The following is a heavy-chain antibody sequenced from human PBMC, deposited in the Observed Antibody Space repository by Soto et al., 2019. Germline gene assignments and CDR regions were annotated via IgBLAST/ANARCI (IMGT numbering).Heavy chain of an antibody. CDR3: ARDWEYCDSSGYIYGMDV. D-gene: IGHD3-22*01. CDR1: GYTFTSYG. V-gene: IGHV1-18*01. J-gene: IGHJ6*02. CDR2: ISAYNGNT. Sequence: QVQLVQSGAEVKKPGASVKVSCKASGYTFTSYGISWVRQAPGQGLEWMGWISAYNGNTNYAQKLQGRVTMTTDTSTSTAYMELRSLRSDDTAVYYCARDWEYCDSSGYIYGMDVWGQGTTVTVSS.